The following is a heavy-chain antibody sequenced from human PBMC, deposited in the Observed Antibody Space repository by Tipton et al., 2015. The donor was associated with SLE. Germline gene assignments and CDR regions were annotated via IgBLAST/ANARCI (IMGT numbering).Heavy chain of an antibody. CDR3: ARGPGIERNYYYYYYMDI. CDR1: GGSFSDYY. CDR2: INHSGST. D-gene: IGHD3-10*01. Sequence: TLSLTCAVYGGSFSDYYWSWIRQTPGKGLEWIGEINHSGSTNYNPSLKSRVTISVDTSKNQFSLKLGSVTAADTAMYYCARGPGIERNYYYYYYMDIWGKGTTVTVSS. J-gene: IGHJ6*03. V-gene: IGHV4-34*01.